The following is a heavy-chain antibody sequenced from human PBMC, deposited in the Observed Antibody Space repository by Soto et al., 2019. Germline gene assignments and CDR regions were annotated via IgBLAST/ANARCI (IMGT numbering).Heavy chain of an antibody. CDR2: IYYSGST. D-gene: IGHD6-6*01. V-gene: IGHV4-59*01. Sequence: PSETLSLTCTVSGGSISSYYWSWIRQPPGKGLEWIGYIYYSGSTNYNPSLKSRVTISVDTSKNQFSLKLSSVTAADTAVYYCARTRAARRLTVFDYWGQGTLVTVSS. CDR1: GGSISSYY. J-gene: IGHJ4*02. CDR3: ARTRAARRLTVFDY.